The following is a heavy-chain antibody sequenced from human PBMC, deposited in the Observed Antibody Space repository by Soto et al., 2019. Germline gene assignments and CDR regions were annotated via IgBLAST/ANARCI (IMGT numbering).Heavy chain of an antibody. D-gene: IGHD2-21*02. J-gene: IGHJ6*02. V-gene: IGHV3-30-3*01. CDR1: GFTFSSYA. CDR2: ISYDGSNK. CDR3: ARKGEVVTKYGMDV. Sequence: QVQLVESGGGVVQPGRSLRLSCAASGFTFSSYAMHWVRQAPGKGLEWVAVISYDGSNKYYADSVKGRFTISRDNSKNTLYLKMNSLRAEDTAVYYCARKGEVVTKYGMDVWGQGTTVTVSS.